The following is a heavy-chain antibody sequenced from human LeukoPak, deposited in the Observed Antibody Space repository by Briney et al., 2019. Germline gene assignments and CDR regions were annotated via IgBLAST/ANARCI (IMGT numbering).Heavy chain of an antibody. J-gene: IGHJ4*02. D-gene: IGHD6-13*01. Sequence: PSETLSLTCTVSGGSISSGDYYWSWIRQPPGKGLEWIGYIYYSGSTYYNPSLKSRVTISVDTSKNQFSLKLSSVTAADTAVYYCARDRWSGGAAAAGAYYFDCWGQGTLVTVSS. CDR2: IYYSGST. V-gene: IGHV4-30-4*01. CDR3: ARDRWSGGAAAAGAYYFDC. CDR1: GGSISSGDYY.